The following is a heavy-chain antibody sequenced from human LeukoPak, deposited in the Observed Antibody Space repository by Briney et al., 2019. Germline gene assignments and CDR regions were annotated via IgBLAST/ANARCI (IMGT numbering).Heavy chain of an antibody. J-gene: IGHJ4*02. CDR2: ISSNGGST. D-gene: IGHD5-12*01. CDR1: GFTFSSYA. V-gene: IGHV3-64*01. Sequence: GGSLRLSCAASGFTFSSYAMHWVRQAPGKGLEYVSAISSNGGSTYYANSVKGRFTISRDNSKNTLYFQMNSLRAEDTAVYYCARGPSGYHNTGGQGTLVTVSS. CDR3: ARGPSGYHNT.